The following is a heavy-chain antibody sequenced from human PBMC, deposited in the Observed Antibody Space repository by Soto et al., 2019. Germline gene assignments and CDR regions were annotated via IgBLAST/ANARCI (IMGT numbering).Heavy chain of an antibody. CDR2: ISGSGGST. CDR3: ANWGQIYCGGDCYSSWFDP. CDR1: GFTFSSYA. V-gene: IGHV3-23*01. Sequence: GGSLRLSCAASGFTFSSYAMSWVRQAPGKGLEWVSAISGSGGSTYYADSVKGRFTISRDNSKNTLYLQMNSLRAEDTAVYYCANWGQIYCGGDCYSSWFDPWGQGTLVTVSS. D-gene: IGHD2-21*02. J-gene: IGHJ5*02.